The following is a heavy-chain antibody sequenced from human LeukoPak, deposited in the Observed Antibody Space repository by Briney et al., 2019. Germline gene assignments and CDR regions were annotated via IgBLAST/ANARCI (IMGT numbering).Heavy chain of an antibody. CDR2: IKQDGSEK. CDR3: ATAYYDFWSGYFGSAPAQDY. D-gene: IGHD3-3*01. Sequence: QPGGSLLLSCAASGFTFSSYWMSWVRQAPGKGLEWVANIKQDGSEKYYVDSVKGRFTISRDNSKNTLYLQMNSLRAEDTAVYYCATAYYDFWSGYFGSAPAQDYWGQGTLVTVSS. V-gene: IGHV3-7*01. CDR1: GFTFSSYW. J-gene: IGHJ4*02.